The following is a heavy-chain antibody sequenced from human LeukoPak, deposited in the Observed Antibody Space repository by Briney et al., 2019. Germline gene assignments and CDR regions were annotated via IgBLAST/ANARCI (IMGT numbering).Heavy chain of an antibody. V-gene: IGHV3-48*01. CDR3: ASWAGAAAGFSGPFDY. CDR1: GFTFSSYG. CDR2: ISSSSSAT. D-gene: IGHD6-13*01. J-gene: IGHJ4*02. Sequence: GGSLRLSCAASGFTFSSYGMHWVRQAPGKGPEWVSHISSSSSATYYADSVKGRFTISRDNAKNSLYLQMNSLRGEDTAVYYCASWAGAAAGFSGPFDYWGPGTLVTVSS.